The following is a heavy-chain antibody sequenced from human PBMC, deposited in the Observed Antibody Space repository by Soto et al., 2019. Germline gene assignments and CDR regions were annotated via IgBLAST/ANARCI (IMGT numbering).Heavy chain of an antibody. CDR1: GGTFSSYA. CDR2: IIPIFGTA. V-gene: IGHV1-69*13. CDR3: AREDYGSGSPIDY. Sequence: SVKVSCKASGGTFSSYAISWVRQAPGQGLEWMGGIIPIFGTANYAQKFQGRVTITADESTSTAYMELRSLRSDDTAVYFCAREDYGSGSPIDYWGQGTLVTVSS. J-gene: IGHJ4*02. D-gene: IGHD3-10*01.